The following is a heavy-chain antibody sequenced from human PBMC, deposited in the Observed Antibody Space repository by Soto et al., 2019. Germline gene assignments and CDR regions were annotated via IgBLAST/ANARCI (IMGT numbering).Heavy chain of an antibody. D-gene: IGHD3-3*01. Sequence: AGGSLRLSCAASGFTFSSYWMSWVRQAPGKGLEWVANIKQDGSEKYYVDSVKGRFTISRDNAKNSLYLQMNSLRAEDTAVYYCARELGLPYYDFWSGYYTDYFDYWGQGTLVTVSS. CDR2: IKQDGSEK. V-gene: IGHV3-7*01. CDR1: GFTFSSYW. CDR3: ARELGLPYYDFWSGYYTDYFDY. J-gene: IGHJ4*02.